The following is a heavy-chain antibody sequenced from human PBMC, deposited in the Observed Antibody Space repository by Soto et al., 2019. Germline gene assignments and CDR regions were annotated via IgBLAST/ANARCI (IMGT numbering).Heavy chain of an antibody. CDR2: IIPIFGIA. V-gene: IGHV1-69*08. CDR3: AREDRDRETGLVPAAIDGMDV. D-gene: IGHD2-2*01. CDR1: GGTFSRYS. J-gene: IGHJ6*02. Sequence: QVQLVQSGAEVKKPGSSVKVSCKASGGTFSRYSITWVRQAPGHGLEWIGRIIPIFGIASYAQKFRGRVTITADEYKSTAYMELSSLRSDDTAVDYCAREDRDRETGLVPAAIDGMDVWGQGTTVTVSS.